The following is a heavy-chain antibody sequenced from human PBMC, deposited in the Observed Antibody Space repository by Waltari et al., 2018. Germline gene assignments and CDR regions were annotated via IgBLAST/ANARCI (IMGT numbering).Heavy chain of an antibody. CDR3: AKGAVAGMDFSSGMDV. D-gene: IGHD2-15*01. V-gene: IGHV3-9*01. J-gene: IGHJ6*02. Sequence: EVQLVESGGGLVQPGRSLRLSCAASGFTFNEYAMYWVRQAPGKGLEWVSGISWNSDKIGYADSVKGLFTIARDSAKNSLALQMNSLSAEDTALYYCAKGAVAGMDFSSGMDVWGQGTTVTVS. CDR2: ISWNSDKI. CDR1: GFTFNEYA.